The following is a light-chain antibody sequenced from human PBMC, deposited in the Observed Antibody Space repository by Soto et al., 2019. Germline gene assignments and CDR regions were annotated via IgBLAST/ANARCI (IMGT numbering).Light chain of an antibody. V-gene: IGLV1-44*01. CDR3: AAWDDSLT. CDR2: SNN. Sequence: QSVLTQPPSASGTPGQRVTISCSGSSSNIGSNTVNWYQQLPGTAPKLLIYSNNQRPSGVPDRFSGSKSGTSASLAISGLQSEDEADYYCAAWDDSLTFGGGTQLTVL. CDR1: SSNIGSNT. J-gene: IGLJ3*02.